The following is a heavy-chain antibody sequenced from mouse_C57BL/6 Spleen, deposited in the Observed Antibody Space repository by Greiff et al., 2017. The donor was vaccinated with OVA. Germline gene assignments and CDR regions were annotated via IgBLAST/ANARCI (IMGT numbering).Heavy chain of an antibody. Sequence: EVMLQESGPGMVKPSQSLSLTCTVTGYSITSGYDWHWIRHFPGNKLEWMGYISYSGSTNYNPSLKSRISITHDTSKNHFFLKLNSVTTEDTATYYCARWNDYDFAYWGQGTLVTVSA. V-gene: IGHV3-1*01. J-gene: IGHJ3*01. CDR2: ISYSGST. CDR1: GYSITSGYD. CDR3: ARWNDYDFAY. D-gene: IGHD2-4*01.